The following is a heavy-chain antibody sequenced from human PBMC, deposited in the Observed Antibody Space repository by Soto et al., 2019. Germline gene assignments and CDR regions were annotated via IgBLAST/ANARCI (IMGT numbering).Heavy chain of an antibody. CDR2: IYYSGST. Sequence: QVQLQESGPGLVKPSETLSLPCTVSGGSICSYYWSWIRQPPGKGLEWIGYIYYSGSTNYNPSLKSRVTISVDTAKNQFSLKLSSVTAADTAVYYCARDSIGYCSGGSCYNWFDPLGQGTLVTVSS. CDR1: GGSICSYY. D-gene: IGHD2-15*01. V-gene: IGHV4-59*01. CDR3: ARDSIGYCSGGSCYNWFDP. J-gene: IGHJ5*02.